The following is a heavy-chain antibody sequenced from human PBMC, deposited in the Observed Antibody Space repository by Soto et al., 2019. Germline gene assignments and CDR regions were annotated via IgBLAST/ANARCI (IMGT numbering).Heavy chain of an antibody. J-gene: IGHJ6*02. V-gene: IGHV1-69*13. Sequence: SVKVSCKASGGTFSSYAISWVRRAPGQGREWMGGIIPIFGTADYAQKFQGRVTITADESTSTAYMELSSLRSEDTAVYYCASHSSLRGYCISTSCYGYYYGMDVWGQGTTVTVSS. D-gene: IGHD2-2*01. CDR3: ASHSSLRGYCISTSCYGYYYGMDV. CDR1: GGTFSSYA. CDR2: IIPIFGTA.